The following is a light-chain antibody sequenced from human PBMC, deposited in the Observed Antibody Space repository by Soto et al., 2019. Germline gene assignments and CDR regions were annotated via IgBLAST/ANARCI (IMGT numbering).Light chain of an antibody. CDR2: GNS. CDR3: QSYDSSLSGRV. Sequence: QSVLTQPPSVSGAPGQRVTISCTGSSSNIGAGYDVHWYQQLPGTAPKLLIYGNSNRPSGVPDRFSGSKSGTSASLAITGRQAEHEADYYCQSYDSSLSGRVFGTGTKLTVL. J-gene: IGLJ1*01. V-gene: IGLV1-40*01. CDR1: SSNIGAGYD.